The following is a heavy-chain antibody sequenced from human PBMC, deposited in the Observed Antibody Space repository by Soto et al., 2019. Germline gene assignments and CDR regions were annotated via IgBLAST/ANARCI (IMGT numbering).Heavy chain of an antibody. CDR2: IIPIFETA. Sequence: QVQLVQSGAEMQKPGSSVKVSCKVSGDSFSSYAISWVRQAPGEGLEWVGGIIPIFETANYAQNFQGRVTITAVESTTTAYLEVTRLRPQDTAVFYCAASDSSSWQHDYWGQGTLITV. D-gene: IGHD6-13*01. CDR1: GDSFSSYA. J-gene: IGHJ4*02. CDR3: AASDSSSWQHDY. V-gene: IGHV1-69*01.